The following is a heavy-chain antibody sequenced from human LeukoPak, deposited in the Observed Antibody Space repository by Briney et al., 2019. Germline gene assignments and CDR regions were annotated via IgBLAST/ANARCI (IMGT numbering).Heavy chain of an antibody. Sequence: SETLTLTCAVYGGSFSGYYWSWIRQPPGKGLEWIGEINHSGSTNYNPSLKSRVTISVDTSKNQFSLKLSSVTAADTAVYYCARVAYYDDVWGGYRYTNYFDYWGQGTLVTVSS. CDR3: ARVAYYDDVWGGYRYTNYFDY. CDR2: INHSGST. D-gene: IGHD3-16*02. CDR1: GGSFSGYY. J-gene: IGHJ4*02. V-gene: IGHV4-34*01.